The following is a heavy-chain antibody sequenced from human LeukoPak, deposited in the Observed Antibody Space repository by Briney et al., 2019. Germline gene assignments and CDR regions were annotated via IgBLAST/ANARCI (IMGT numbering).Heavy chain of an antibody. J-gene: IGHJ5*02. V-gene: IGHV1-8*03. CDR3: ARGAQVGWFDP. CDR2: MNPNSGNT. Sequence: ASVKVSCKASGYTLTGYYMHWVRQAPGQGLEWMGWMNPNSGNTGYAQKFQGRVTITRSTSISTAYMELSSLRSEDTAVYYCARGAQVGWFDPWGQGTLVTVSS. CDR1: GYTLTGYY. D-gene: IGHD1-26*01.